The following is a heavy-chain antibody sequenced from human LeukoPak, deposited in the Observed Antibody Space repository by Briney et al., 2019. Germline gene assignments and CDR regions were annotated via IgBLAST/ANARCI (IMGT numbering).Heavy chain of an antibody. J-gene: IGHJ4*02. CDR3: AKETVSCPLDY. V-gene: IGHV3-23*01. Sequence: GGSLRLSCAPSGFSVGDKYMAWVRQAPGKGLEWVSAISGSGGSTYYADSVKGRFTISRDNSKNTLYLQMNSLRAEDTAVYYCAKETVSCPLDYWGQGTLVTVSS. D-gene: IGHD4-17*01. CDR1: GFSVGDKY. CDR2: ISGSGGST.